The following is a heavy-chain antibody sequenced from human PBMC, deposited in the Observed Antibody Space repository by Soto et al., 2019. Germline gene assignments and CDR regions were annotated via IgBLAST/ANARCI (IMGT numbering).Heavy chain of an antibody. J-gene: IGHJ6*02. Sequence: QITLKESGPTLVKPTQTLTLTCTCSGFSLSTSGVGLGWIRHPPGQALEWLALIYWDDDKRYSPSLKSRLTITKDTSTNQMVLTMSNRDPVETATYYCANQRCIGSSFSRPKYYSGMDVSGQGTTLTVSS. CDR1: GFSLSTSGVG. D-gene: IGHD2-2*01. V-gene: IGHV2-5*02. CDR2: IYWDDDK. CDR3: ANQRCIGSSFSRPKYYSGMDV.